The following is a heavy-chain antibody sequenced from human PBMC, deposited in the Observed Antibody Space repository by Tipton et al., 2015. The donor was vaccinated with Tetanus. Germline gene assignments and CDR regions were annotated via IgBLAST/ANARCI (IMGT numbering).Heavy chain of an antibody. Sequence: GLVKPSETLSLTCAVYGGSFSGYYWSWIRQPPGKGLEWIGEINHSGSTNYNPSLKSRVTISVDTSKNQFSLKLGSVTAADTAVYYCATNLPQGDYDSSGYPPDDAFDIWGQGTMVTVSS. CDR3: ATNLPQGDYDSSGYPPDDAFDI. D-gene: IGHD3-22*01. J-gene: IGHJ3*02. CDR2: INHSGST. CDR1: GGSFSGYY. V-gene: IGHV4-34*01.